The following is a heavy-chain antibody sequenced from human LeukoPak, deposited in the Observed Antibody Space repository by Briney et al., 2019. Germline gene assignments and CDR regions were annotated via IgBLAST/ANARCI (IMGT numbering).Heavy chain of an antibody. CDR3: ARRAGGYSHPYDY. Sequence: PGGSLRLSCAASGFTFSSYGMNWVRQAPGKGLEWVAFIRYDGSIKYSADSVKGRFTISRDNSKNTLFLQMNSLRAEDTAVYYCARRAGGYSHPYDYWGQGILVTVSS. D-gene: IGHD4-23*01. CDR2: IRYDGSIK. J-gene: IGHJ4*02. V-gene: IGHV3-30*02. CDR1: GFTFSSYG.